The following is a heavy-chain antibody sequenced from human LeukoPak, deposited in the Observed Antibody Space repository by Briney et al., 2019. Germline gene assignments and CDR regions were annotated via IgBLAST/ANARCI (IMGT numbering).Heavy chain of an antibody. CDR2: ISAYNGNT. V-gene: IGHV1-18*01. Sequence: ASVKVSCKASGYTFTSYGISWVRQAPGQGLEWMGWISAYNGNTNYAQKLQGRVTMTTDTSTSTAYMELRSLRSDDTAVYYCARDFPKRVRSTQGVIWGQGTMVTVSS. CDR3: ARDFPKRVRSTQGVI. J-gene: IGHJ3*02. D-gene: IGHD2-2*01. CDR1: GYTFTSYG.